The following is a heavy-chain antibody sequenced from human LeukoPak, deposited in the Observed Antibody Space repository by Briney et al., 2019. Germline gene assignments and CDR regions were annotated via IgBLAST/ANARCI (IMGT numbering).Heavy chain of an antibody. V-gene: IGHV3-7*01. Sequence: GGSLRLSCAASGFSFSTYWMSWVRRAPGKGLEWVANIKQDGSEKNYVDSVKGRFTISRDNAKNSLYLQMNSLRDEDTALYYCVRGGQGFGYWGQGTLVTVSS. CDR2: IKQDGSEK. CDR1: GFSFSTYW. D-gene: IGHD3-10*01. CDR3: VRGGQGFGY. J-gene: IGHJ4*02.